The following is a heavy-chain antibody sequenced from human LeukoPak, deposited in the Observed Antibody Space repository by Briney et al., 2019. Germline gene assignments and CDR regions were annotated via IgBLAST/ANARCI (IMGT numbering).Heavy chain of an antibody. CDR2: ISSSSSTI. J-gene: IGHJ6*03. D-gene: IGHD6-19*01. V-gene: IGHV3-48*01. CDR1: GFTFSSYS. Sequence: GGSLRLSCAASGFTFSSYSMNWVRQAPGKGLEWVSYISSSSSTIYYADSVKGRFTISRDNAKNSLYLQMNSLRAEDTAVYYCARERSSGYYMDVWGKGTTVTVSS. CDR3: ARERSSGYYMDV.